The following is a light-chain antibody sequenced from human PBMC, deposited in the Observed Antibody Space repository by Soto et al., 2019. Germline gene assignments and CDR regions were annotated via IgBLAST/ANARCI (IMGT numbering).Light chain of an antibody. CDR2: GAS. V-gene: IGKV3-20*01. CDR1: QSVRNSY. J-gene: IGKJ2*01. Sequence: EILLTQSPGTLSLSPGERATLSCRASQSVRNSYLAWYQQKPGQAPRLLIYGASGRSTGIPDRFSGSGSGTDFTLTISRLEPEDFAVYYCQQYGSSPYTFGQGTKLEI. CDR3: QQYGSSPYT.